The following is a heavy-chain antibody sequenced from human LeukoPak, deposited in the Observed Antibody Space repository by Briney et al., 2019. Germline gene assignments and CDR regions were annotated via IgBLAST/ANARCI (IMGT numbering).Heavy chain of an antibody. CDR1: GYTFTGYY. J-gene: IGHJ3*02. D-gene: IGHD2-2*02. V-gene: IGHV1-2*02. CDR3: ARRENYCSSTSCYTSGAFDI. Sequence: GASVKVSCKASGYTFTGYYMHWVRQAPGQGLEWMGWINPNSGGTTYAQKFQGRVTMTRDTSISTAYMELSRLRSDDTAVYYCARRENYCSSTSCYTSGAFDIWGQGTMVTVSS. CDR2: INPNSGGT.